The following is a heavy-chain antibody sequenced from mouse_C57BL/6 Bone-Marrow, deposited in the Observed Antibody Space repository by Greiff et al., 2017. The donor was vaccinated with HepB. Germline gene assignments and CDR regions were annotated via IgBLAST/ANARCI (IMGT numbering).Heavy chain of an antibody. CDR3: ASYYYGSSYDYAMDY. J-gene: IGHJ4*01. CDR2: IHPNSGST. Sequence: QVQLKQPGAELVKPGASVKLSCKASGYTFTSYWMHWVKQRPGQGLEWIGMIHPNSGSTNYNEKFKSKATLTVDKASSTAYMLLSSLTSEDSAVYYCASYYYGSSYDYAMDYWGQGTSVTVSS. V-gene: IGHV1-64*01. D-gene: IGHD1-1*01. CDR1: GYTFTSYW.